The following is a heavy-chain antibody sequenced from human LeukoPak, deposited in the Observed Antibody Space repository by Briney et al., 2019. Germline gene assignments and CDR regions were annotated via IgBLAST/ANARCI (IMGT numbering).Heavy chain of an antibody. J-gene: IGHJ4*02. D-gene: IGHD1-1*01. CDR2: ISYDGSNK. Sequence: GGSLRLSCAASGFTFSSYAMHWVRQAPGKGLEWVAVISYDGSNKYYAGSVKGRFTISRDNSKNTLYLQMNSLRAEDTAVYYCARDLEGDYWGQGTLVTVSS. CDR3: ARDLEGDY. V-gene: IGHV3-30*04. CDR1: GFTFSSYA.